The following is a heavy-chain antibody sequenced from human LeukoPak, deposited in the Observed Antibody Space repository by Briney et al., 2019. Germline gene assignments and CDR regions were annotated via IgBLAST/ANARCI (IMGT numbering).Heavy chain of an antibody. D-gene: IGHD6-19*01. Sequence: GGSLRLSCAASGFSFSDFAMHWVRQAPGKGLEWVAFIRYVGSDKYYAESVKGRFTISRDNSKNTLYLQMNSLRAEDTAVYYCAKGSRDSSGWYRDYWGQGTLVTVSS. CDR2: IRYVGSDK. CDR1: GFSFSDFA. CDR3: AKGSRDSSGWYRDY. V-gene: IGHV3-30*02. J-gene: IGHJ4*02.